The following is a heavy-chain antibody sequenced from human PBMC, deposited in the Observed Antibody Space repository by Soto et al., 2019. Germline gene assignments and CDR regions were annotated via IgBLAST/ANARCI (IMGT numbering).Heavy chain of an antibody. J-gene: IGHJ4*02. D-gene: IGHD2-2*02. CDR2: IIPIFNST. Sequence: QVQLVQSGAEVKTPGSSLKVSCKVSGSRFSNYVISWVRQAPGHGLEWLGRIIPIFNSTKYGQNFQGRVTLTAEKTTTPACLEVSRLGSDDPALYYRAREGRGKKAGYNGLVSLGYWGQGTLVTVSS. V-gene: IGHV1-69*06. CDR3: AREGRGKKAGYNGLVSLGY. CDR1: GSRFSNYV.